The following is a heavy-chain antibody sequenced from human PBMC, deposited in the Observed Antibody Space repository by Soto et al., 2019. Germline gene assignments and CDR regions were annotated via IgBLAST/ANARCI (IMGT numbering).Heavy chain of an antibody. V-gene: IGHV3-30*18. Sequence: GGSLRLSCAASGFTFSSYGMHWVRQAPGKGLEWVAVISYDGSNKYYADSVKGRFTISRDNSKNTLYLQMNSLRAEDTAVYYCAKDLDYWGQGTLGTVS. CDR2: ISYDGSNK. J-gene: IGHJ4*02. CDR3: AKDLDY. CDR1: GFTFSSYG.